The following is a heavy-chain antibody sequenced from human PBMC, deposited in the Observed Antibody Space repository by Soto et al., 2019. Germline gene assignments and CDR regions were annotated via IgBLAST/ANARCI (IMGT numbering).Heavy chain of an antibody. Sequence: VESLTISCKVSGYNFAGYWIAWVLQMPGKGLELMGIIYPSDSDTRYRPSFQGQVTISADKSISSAYLQWCSLRASDTAMYYCARGGVSTRTFDYWGQGTTVTVSS. CDR2: IYPSDSDT. V-gene: IGHV5-51*01. CDR1: GYNFAGYW. D-gene: IGHD3-3*01. CDR3: ARGGVSTRTFDY. J-gene: IGHJ4*02.